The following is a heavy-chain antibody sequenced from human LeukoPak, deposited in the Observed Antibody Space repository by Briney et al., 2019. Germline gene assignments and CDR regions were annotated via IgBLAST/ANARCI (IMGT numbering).Heavy chain of an antibody. CDR1: GFTFSSYA. CDR3: ARGYGSGSYFDY. J-gene: IGHJ4*02. Sequence: GRSLRLSCAASGFTFSSYAMHWVRQAPGEGLEWVAVISYDGSNKYYADSVKGRFTISRDNSKNTLYLQMNSLRAEDTAVYYCARGYGSGSYFDYWGQGTLVTVSS. V-gene: IGHV3-30-3*01. D-gene: IGHD3-10*01. CDR2: ISYDGSNK.